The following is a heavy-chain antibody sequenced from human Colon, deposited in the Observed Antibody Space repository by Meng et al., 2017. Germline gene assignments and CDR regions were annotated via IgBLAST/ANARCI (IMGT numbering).Heavy chain of an antibody. CDR2: IYLGGSP. J-gene: IGHJ4*02. V-gene: IGHV4-4*03. D-gene: IGHD6-19*01. CDR3: ARHGGWHFDY. Sequence: GPLRGSGPGRVEPPGPLPLTCEVSGGPIRSSQGWSWVRQPPGKGLEWIGQIYLGGSPAYSPSLESRITMSVDKSNNQFSLRLRSVTAADTAVYYCARHGGWHFDYWGQGTLVTVSS. CDR1: GGPIRSSQG.